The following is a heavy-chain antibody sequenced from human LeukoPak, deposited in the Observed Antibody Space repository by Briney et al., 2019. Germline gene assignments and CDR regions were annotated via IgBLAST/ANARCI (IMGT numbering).Heavy chain of an antibody. CDR1: GFTFSSYA. Sequence: GGSLRLSCAASGFTFSSYAMSWVRQAPGKGLEWVSGINWNGATTTYADSVKGRFTISRDNAKNSLYLQMNSLRAEDTALYYCARDHDTLLVVDRGFEIWGQGTTVTVSS. CDR2: INWNGATT. D-gene: IGHD3-22*01. CDR3: ARDHDTLLVVDRGFEI. J-gene: IGHJ3*02. V-gene: IGHV3-20*04.